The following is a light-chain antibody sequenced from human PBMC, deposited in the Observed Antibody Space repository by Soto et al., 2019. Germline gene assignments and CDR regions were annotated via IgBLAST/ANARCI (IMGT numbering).Light chain of an antibody. CDR3: QQYNNWPLT. V-gene: IGKV3-15*01. Sequence: EIVMTQSPATLSVSPGERATLSCRASQSGSSNLAWYQHKPGQAPRLLIYGAFTRATGIPVRFSGSGSGTEFTLTISSLQSEDFAVYYCQQYNNWPLTFGGGTKLDIK. CDR1: QSGSSN. CDR2: GAF. J-gene: IGKJ4*01.